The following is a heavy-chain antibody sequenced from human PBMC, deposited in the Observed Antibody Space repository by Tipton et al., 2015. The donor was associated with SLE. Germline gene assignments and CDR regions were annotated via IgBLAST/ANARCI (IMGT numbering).Heavy chain of an antibody. D-gene: IGHD3-22*01. J-gene: IGHJ4*02. CDR3: ARETYYYDTSGYYHHYFDY. V-gene: IGHV3-21*01. CDR1: GFTFSRYS. Sequence: GSLRLSCAASGFTFSRYSMNWVRQAPGKGLEWVSFISSSSSYIYYADSVKGRFTISRDNAKNSLYLQMNSLRAEDTAVYYCARETYYYDTSGYYHHYFDYWGQGTLVTVSS. CDR2: ISSSSSYI.